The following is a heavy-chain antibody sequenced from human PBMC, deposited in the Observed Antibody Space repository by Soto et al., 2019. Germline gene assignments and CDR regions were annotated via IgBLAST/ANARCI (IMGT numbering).Heavy chain of an antibody. CDR3: AILSGWYESVAFYM. J-gene: IGHJ3*02. Sequence: QVQLVESGGGLVQPGGSLRLSCAASGFTFGDYEMSWIRQAAGKGPEWVSFLSRSGNTIYYADSVKGRFTVSSDNAENSLYLHRESLRVADTAYYFCAILSGWYESVAFYMWGQGTMVTVSA. CDR1: GFTFGDYE. CDR2: LSRSGNTI. D-gene: IGHD6-19*01. V-gene: IGHV3-11*01.